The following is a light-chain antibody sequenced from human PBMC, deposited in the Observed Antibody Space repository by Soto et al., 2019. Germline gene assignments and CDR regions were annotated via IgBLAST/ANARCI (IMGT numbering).Light chain of an antibody. CDR2: GAS. CDR3: QYYGSYST. J-gene: IGKJ1*01. CDR1: QSVSSNF. V-gene: IGKV3-20*01. Sequence: DIVWTQSPGTLSLSPGERATLSCRASQSVSSNFLAWYQQKPGQAPRLLIYGASSRATGIPDRFSGSGSGTDFTLTINRLAPAEFAVDYCQYYGSYSTVGNGHKVDLK.